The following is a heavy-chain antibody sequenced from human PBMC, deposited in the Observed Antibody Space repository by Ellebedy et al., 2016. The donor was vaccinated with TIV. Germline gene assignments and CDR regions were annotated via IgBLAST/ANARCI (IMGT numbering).Heavy chain of an antibody. CDR1: GFTVSSNY. CDR2: IYSGGTT. Sequence: PGGSLRLSCAASGFTVSSNYMGWVRQAPGKGLECVSVIYSGGTTYYADSVKGRFTISRDNSKNTLYLQMNSLRAEDTAVYYCAREVVIYDILTGYYSRYFQHWGQGTLVTVSS. D-gene: IGHD3-9*01. J-gene: IGHJ1*01. CDR3: AREVVIYDILTGYYSRYFQH. V-gene: IGHV3-66*01.